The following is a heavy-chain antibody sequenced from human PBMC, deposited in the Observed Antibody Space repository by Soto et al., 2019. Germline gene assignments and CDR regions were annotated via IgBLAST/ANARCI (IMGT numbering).Heavy chain of an antibody. CDR3: ARALRPTGNPGYWYFDL. J-gene: IGHJ2*01. CDR2: IYYSGST. CDR1: GGAITTGGYF. D-gene: IGHD1-1*01. Sequence: QLQLQESGPGLVKPSQTLSLTCTVSGGAITTGGYFWTWIRQHPGKGLEWIGYIYYSGSTDYNPSLKSRVTVLLATSKNHFSLKLRSVTAADTAVYYCARALRPTGNPGYWYFDLWGRGTQVTVSS. V-gene: IGHV4-31*03.